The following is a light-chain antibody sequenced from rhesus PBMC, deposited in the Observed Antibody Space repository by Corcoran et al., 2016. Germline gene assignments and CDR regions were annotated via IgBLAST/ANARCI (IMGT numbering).Light chain of an antibody. V-gene: IGKV1-74*01. CDR3: QHGYGTPYS. CDR1: ENVNNY. CDR2: KAS. J-gene: IGKJ2*01. Sequence: DIQMTQSPSSLSASVGDRVTITCRASENVNNYLTCYQQKQGKVPKLLIYKASTLQSGVPSRFSGSVSGIDYTFNISSRQPEDVATYYCQHGYGTPYSFGQGTKVEIK.